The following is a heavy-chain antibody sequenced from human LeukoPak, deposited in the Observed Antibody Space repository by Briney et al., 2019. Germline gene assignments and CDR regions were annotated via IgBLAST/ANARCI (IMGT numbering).Heavy chain of an antibody. CDR3: AKAAVDTAMDFDY. CDR1: GFNVSSNY. D-gene: IGHD5-18*01. Sequence: GGSLRLSCAASGFNVSSNYMSWVRQAPGMGLEWVSVIYSGGTRYYADSVKGRFTISRDNSKNTLYLQMNSLRAEDTAVYYCAKAAVDTAMDFDYWGQGTLVTVSS. J-gene: IGHJ4*02. CDR2: IYSGGTR. V-gene: IGHV3-66*01.